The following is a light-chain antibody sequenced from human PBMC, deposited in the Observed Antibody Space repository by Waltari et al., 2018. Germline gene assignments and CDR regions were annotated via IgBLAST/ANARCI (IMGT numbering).Light chain of an antibody. J-gene: IGKJ3*01. Sequence: EIVLTQSPGTLPSSPGERATLSCRASQSVSSSYLAWYQQKPGQAPRLLIYGASSRATGIPDRFSGSGSGTDFTLTISRLEPEDFAVYYCQQYGSSRGFTFGPGTKVDIK. CDR2: GAS. V-gene: IGKV3-20*01. CDR1: QSVSSSY. CDR3: QQYGSSRGFT.